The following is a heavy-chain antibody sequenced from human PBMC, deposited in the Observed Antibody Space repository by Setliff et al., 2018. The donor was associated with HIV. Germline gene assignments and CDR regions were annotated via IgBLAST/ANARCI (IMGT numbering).Heavy chain of an antibody. CDR1: GFTFSSYA. CDR2: ISGSAGST. J-gene: IGHJ4*02. CDR3: AKAARDYYDSSGYYIGIDY. D-gene: IGHD3-22*01. V-gene: IGHV3-23*01. Sequence: GGSLRLSCAASGFTFSSYAMSWVRQAPGKGLDWVSAISGSAGSTYYADSVKGGFTISRDNSKSTLYLQMNSLRAEDTAVYYCAKAARDYYDSSGYYIGIDYWGRGTLVTVSS.